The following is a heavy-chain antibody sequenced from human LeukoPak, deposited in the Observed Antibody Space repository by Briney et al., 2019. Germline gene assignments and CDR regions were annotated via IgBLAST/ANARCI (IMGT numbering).Heavy chain of an antibody. CDR3: ARASRHIDY. V-gene: IGHV4-39*01. CDR1: GGSISSSSYY. CDR2: IYYSGST. Sequence: PSETLSLTCTVSGGSISSSSYYWGWIRQPPGKGLEWIGSIYYSGSTYYNPSLKSRVTISVYTSKNPFSLKLSSGTAADTAVYYCARASRHIDYWGRGTLVTVSS. J-gene: IGHJ4*02. D-gene: IGHD5-12*01.